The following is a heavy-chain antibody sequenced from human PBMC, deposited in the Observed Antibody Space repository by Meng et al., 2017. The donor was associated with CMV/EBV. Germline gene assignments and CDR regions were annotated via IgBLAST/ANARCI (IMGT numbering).Heavy chain of an antibody. CDR2: IKSKTDGGTT. V-gene: IGHV3-15*01. Sequence: GGLRLSCAASGFTFSNAWMSWVRQAPGKGLEWVGRIKSKTDGGTTDYAAPVKGRFTISRDDSKNTMYLQMNSLKTEDTAVYYCTTDGDNDFWSGYYFPGMDVWGQGTTVTVSS. D-gene: IGHD3-3*01. CDR1: GFTFSNAW. CDR3: TTDGDNDFWSGYYFPGMDV. J-gene: IGHJ6*02.